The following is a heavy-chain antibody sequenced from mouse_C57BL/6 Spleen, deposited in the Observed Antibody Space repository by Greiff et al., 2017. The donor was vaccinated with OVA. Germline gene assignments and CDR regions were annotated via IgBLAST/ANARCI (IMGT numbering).Heavy chain of an antibody. D-gene: IGHD1-1*01. CDR1: GFTFSDYY. CDR2: ISNGGGST. CDR3: ARRPFYGSSYFDV. J-gene: IGHJ1*03. Sequence: EVHLVESGGGLVQPGGSLKLSCAASGFTFSDYYMYWVRQTPEKRLEWVAYISNGGGSTYYPDTVKGRFTISRDNAKNTLYLQVSRLKSEDTAMYYCARRPFYGSSYFDVWGTGTTVTVSS. V-gene: IGHV5-12*01.